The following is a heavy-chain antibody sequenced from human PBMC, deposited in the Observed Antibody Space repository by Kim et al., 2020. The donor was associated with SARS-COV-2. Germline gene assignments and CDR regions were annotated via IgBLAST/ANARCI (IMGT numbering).Heavy chain of an antibody. CDR2: IYPGDSDT. CDR3: ARQDGYAIGYYYYYGMDV. V-gene: IGHV5-51*01. CDR1: GYRFTSYW. J-gene: IGHJ6*02. Sequence: GESLQISCKGSGYRFTSYWIGWVRQMPGKGLEWMGIIYPGDSDTRYSPSFQGQVTISADKSISTAYLQWSSLKASDTAMYYCARQDGYAIGYYYYYGMDVWGQGTTVTVSS. D-gene: IGHD5-12*01.